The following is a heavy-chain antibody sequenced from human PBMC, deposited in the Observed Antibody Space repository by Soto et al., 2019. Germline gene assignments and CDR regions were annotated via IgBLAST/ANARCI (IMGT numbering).Heavy chain of an antibody. CDR2: ISYDGSNK. J-gene: IGHJ6*02. V-gene: IGHV3-30*18. D-gene: IGHD6-13*01. CDR1: GFTFSSYG. Sequence: QVQLVESGGGVVQPGRSLRLSCAASGFTFSSYGMHWVRQAPGKGLEWVAVISYDGSNKYYADSVKGRVTISRDNSKNTLYLQMNSLRAEDAAVYYCAKASRAAAGTDVRGDGYYCGMDVWGQGTTVTVSS. CDR3: AKASRAAAGTDVRGDGYYCGMDV.